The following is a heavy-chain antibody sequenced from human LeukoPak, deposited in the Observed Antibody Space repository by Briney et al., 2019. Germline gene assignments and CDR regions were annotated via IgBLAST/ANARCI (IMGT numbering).Heavy chain of an antibody. J-gene: IGHJ5*02. CDR3: ARGRSVRGVIIRSWFDP. CDR2: INHSGST. Sequence: SETLSLTCTVSGGSISSSSYYWGWVRQPPGKGLEWIGEINHSGSTNYNPSLKSRVTISVDTSKNQFSLKLSSVTAADTAVYYCARGRSVRGVIIRSWFDPWGQGTLVTVSS. V-gene: IGHV4-39*07. CDR1: GGSISSSSYY. D-gene: IGHD3-10*01.